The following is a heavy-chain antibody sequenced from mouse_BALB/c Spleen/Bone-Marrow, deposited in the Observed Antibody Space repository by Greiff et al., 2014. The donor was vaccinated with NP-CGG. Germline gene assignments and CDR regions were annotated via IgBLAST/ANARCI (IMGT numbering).Heavy chain of an antibody. V-gene: IGHV1-14*01. J-gene: IGHJ2*01. CDR1: GYTFTSYV. CDR2: INPYNDGT. Sequence: VQLQQPGPELVKPGASVKISCKASGYTFTSYVMHWVKQKPGQGLEWIGYINPYNDGTKYNEKFKGKATLTADKSSSTAYMELSSLTSEDSAVYYCAREGVDYFDYWGQGTTLTVSS. CDR3: AREGVDYFDY.